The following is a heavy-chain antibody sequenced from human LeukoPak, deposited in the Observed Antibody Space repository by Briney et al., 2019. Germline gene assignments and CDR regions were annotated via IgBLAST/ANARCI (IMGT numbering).Heavy chain of an antibody. Sequence: PVASVKVSCKASGYTFTRYGISWVRQAPGQGLEWMGWISAYNGNTNYAQKLQGRVTMTTDTSTSTAYMELRSLRSDDTAVYYCARDLSVYYYDSSGYSPFDYWGQGTLVTVSS. CDR1: GYTFTRYG. V-gene: IGHV1-18*01. CDR2: ISAYNGNT. J-gene: IGHJ4*02. CDR3: ARDLSVYYYDSSGYSPFDY. D-gene: IGHD3-22*01.